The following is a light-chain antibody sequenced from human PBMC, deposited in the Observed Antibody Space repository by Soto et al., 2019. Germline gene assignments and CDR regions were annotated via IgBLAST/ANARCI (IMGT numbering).Light chain of an antibody. CDR2: DAS. V-gene: IGKV3-20*01. CDR1: QPFGSRY. J-gene: IGKJ5*01. Sequence: EIVLTQSPGTLSLSPGEWATLSCRATQPFGSRYLGTYQQKPGQARRLLIYDASIQATDIPDSFSDSGSGPVFTLTISRLEPEDSAVYYCQQYGQSVPITFGQGTRLEIK. CDR3: QQYGQSVPIT.